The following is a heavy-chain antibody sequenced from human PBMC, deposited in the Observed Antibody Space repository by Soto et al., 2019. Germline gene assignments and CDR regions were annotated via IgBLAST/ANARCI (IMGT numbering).Heavy chain of an antibody. CDR1: GDTLTSYG. J-gene: IGHJ4*02. CDR3: ARDAPFNC. Sequence: DPARVSCKPSGDTLTSYGGSWVRQAPGQVLEWMGWISTYSGNTNYAQNLQGRVTLTTDTSTSTAYMELRSLRSDDTAVYYCARDAPFNCWGQGTLVTVSS. V-gene: IGHV1-18*04. CDR2: ISTYSGNT.